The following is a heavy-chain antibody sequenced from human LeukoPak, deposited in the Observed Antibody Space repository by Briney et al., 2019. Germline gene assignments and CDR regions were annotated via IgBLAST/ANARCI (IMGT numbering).Heavy chain of an antibody. CDR1: GGSFSGSF. Sequence: SETLSLTCAVLGGSFSGSFWNWIRQTPGKGLQCIGEIDHSGSTNYNPSLKSRVTISVDTSKNQFSLKLSSVTAADTAVYYCARGYYYGSGSYYLWFDPWGQGTLVTVSS. CDR2: IDHSGST. CDR3: ARGYYYGSGSYYLWFDP. D-gene: IGHD3-10*01. J-gene: IGHJ5*02. V-gene: IGHV4-34*01.